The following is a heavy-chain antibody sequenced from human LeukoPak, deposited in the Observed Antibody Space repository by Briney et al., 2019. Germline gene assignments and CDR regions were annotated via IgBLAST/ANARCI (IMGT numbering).Heavy chain of an antibody. V-gene: IGHV1-2*02. CDR3: ARDTTVYMVRGVIGY. CDR2: INPNSGGT. CDR1: GYTFTGYY. Sequence: GASVKVSCKASGYTFTGYYMHWVRQAPGQGLEWMGWINPNSGGTNYAQKFQGRVTMTRDTSISTAYMELSRLRSDDTAVYYCARDTTVYMVRGVIGYWGQGTLVTVSS. J-gene: IGHJ4*02. D-gene: IGHD3-10*01.